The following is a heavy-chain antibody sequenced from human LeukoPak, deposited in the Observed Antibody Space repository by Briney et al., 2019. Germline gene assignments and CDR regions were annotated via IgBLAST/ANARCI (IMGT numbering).Heavy chain of an antibody. CDR3: ARDPSGKGGSAFDY. CDR2: ISGSGGST. CDR1: GFTFSSYA. V-gene: IGHV3-23*01. J-gene: IGHJ4*02. Sequence: GGSLRLSCAASGFTFSSYARSWVRQAPGKGLEWVSAISGSGGSTYYADSVKGRFTIARDNSKNTLYLQMNSLRAEDTAVYYCARDPSGKGGSAFDYWGQGTLVTVSS. D-gene: IGHD2-15*01.